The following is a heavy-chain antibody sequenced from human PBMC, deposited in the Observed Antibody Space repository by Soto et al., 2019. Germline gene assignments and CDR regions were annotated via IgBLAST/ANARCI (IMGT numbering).Heavy chain of an antibody. Sequence: ASVKVSCKASGYTFTSYAMHWVRQAPGQRLEWMGWINAGNGNTKYSQKFQGRVTITRDTSASTAYMELSSLRSEDTAVYYCARLAVPAAMLVSAGYNWFDPWGQGTLVTVSS. CDR3: ARLAVPAAMLVSAGYNWFDP. J-gene: IGHJ5*02. CDR2: INAGNGNT. CDR1: GYTFTSYA. V-gene: IGHV1-3*01. D-gene: IGHD2-2*01.